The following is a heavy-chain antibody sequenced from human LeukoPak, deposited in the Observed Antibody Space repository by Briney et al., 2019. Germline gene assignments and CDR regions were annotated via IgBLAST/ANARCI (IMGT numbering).Heavy chain of an antibody. D-gene: IGHD3-22*01. CDR3: VPYYYDSSGYYYAPG. CDR1: GGSISSYY. J-gene: IGHJ4*02. Sequence: SETLSLTCTVSGGSISSYYWSWLRQPAGKGLEWIVRIYTSGSTNYNPSLKSRVTMSVDTSKNQFSLKLSSVTAADTAVYYCVPYYYDSSGYYYAPGWGQGTLVTVSS. V-gene: IGHV4-4*07. CDR2: IYTSGST.